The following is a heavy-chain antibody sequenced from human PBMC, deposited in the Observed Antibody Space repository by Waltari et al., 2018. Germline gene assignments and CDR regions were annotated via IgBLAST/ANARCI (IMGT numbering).Heavy chain of an antibody. V-gene: IGHV3-53*01. J-gene: IGHJ2*01. Sequence: EVQLVESGGGLIQPGGSLTLSCAASGLIVSSNFMSWVRQAPGKGVVWVSVMYRGGSTYYADSVNGRFTISRDNSKNTLYLQMNSLRAEDTTVYYCARAPMPLWFGNWYFDLWGRGALVTVSS. CDR1: GLIVSSNF. CDR2: MYRGGST. D-gene: IGHD3-10*01. CDR3: ARAPMPLWFGNWYFDL.